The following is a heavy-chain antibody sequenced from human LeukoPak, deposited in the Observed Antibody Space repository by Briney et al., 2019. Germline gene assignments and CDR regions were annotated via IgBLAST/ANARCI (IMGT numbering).Heavy chain of an antibody. CDR3: AKDRAVGSAIYDFDY. Sequence: GGSLRLSCAASGFTFSSYNMHWVRQAPGKGLEWVAVIASDGRDKKYVDSVKGRFTISRDNSRNTLFLQMNSLRPEDTAVYYCAKDRAVGSAIYDFDYWGQGNLVTVSS. CDR2: IASDGRDK. V-gene: IGHV3-30*18. J-gene: IGHJ4*02. CDR1: GFTFSSYN. D-gene: IGHD3-3*01.